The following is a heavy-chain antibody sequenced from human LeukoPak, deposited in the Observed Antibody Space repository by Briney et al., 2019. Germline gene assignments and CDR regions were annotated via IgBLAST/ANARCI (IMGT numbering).Heavy chain of an antibody. D-gene: IGHD5-12*01. CDR1: GFTFSSYA. CDR2: ISYDGSNK. Sequence: GGSLRLSCAASGFTFSSYAMHWVRQAPGKGLEWVAVISYDGSNKYYADSVKGRFTISRDNSKNTLYLQMNSLRAEDTAVYYCARDRSGYTEFDYWGQGTLVTVSS. J-gene: IGHJ4*02. CDR3: ARDRSGYTEFDY. V-gene: IGHV3-30*04.